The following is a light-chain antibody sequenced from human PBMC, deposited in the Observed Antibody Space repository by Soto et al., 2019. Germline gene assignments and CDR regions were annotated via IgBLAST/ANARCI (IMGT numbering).Light chain of an antibody. V-gene: IGLV2-14*01. CDR1: SSDIGGYNY. Sequence: QSALTQPASVSGSPGQSITISCTGTSSDIGGYNYVSWYQQHPGKAPKLIISEVSNRPSGVSNRFSGSKSGNTASLTISGLQAEDEADYYCSSYTSDITYVLGTVTKVTV. J-gene: IGLJ1*01. CDR2: EVS. CDR3: SSYTSDITYV.